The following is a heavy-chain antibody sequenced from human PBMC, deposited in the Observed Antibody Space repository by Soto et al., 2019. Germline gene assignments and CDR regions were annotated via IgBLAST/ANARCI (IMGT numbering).Heavy chain of an antibody. CDR3: AGGHIVVVPTVGWFDP. Sequence: SETLSLTCAVSGYSISSGYYWGWVRQPPGKGLEWLGSMFHSGKTYYNPSLKSRLTISVDTSKNQFSLKLNSVTAADTAVYYCAGGHIVVVPTVGWFDPWGQGTLVTVSS. CDR1: GYSISSGYY. CDR2: MFHSGKT. J-gene: IGHJ5*02. D-gene: IGHD2-2*01. V-gene: IGHV4-38-2*01.